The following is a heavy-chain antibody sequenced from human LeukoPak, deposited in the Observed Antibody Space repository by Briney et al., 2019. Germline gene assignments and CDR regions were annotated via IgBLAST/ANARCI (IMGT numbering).Heavy chain of an antibody. CDR3: TRNSGYYRLDY. V-gene: IGHV3-7*01. CDR2: LDGDGSGE. J-gene: IGHJ4*02. CDR1: GGSISSSSYY. D-gene: IGHD5-12*01. Sequence: ETLSLTCTVSGGSISSSSYYWGWIRQPPVKGLEWVANLDGDGSGEGYADSVKGRFTISRDNAKNSLYLQMNSLRVDDTAVYYCTRNSGYYRLDYWGQGSLVTVPS.